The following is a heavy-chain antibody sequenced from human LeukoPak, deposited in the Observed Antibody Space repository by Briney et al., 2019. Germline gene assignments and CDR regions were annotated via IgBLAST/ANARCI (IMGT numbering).Heavy chain of an antibody. Sequence: GGSLRLSCAASGFTFSSYSMNWVRRAPGKGLEWVSSISSSSSYIYYADSVKGRFTISRDNAKNSLYLQMNSLRAEDTAVYYCARDLVVVTVPFDYWGQGTLVTVSS. CDR3: ARDLVVVTVPFDY. CDR2: ISSSSSYI. CDR1: GFTFSSYS. V-gene: IGHV3-21*01. J-gene: IGHJ4*02. D-gene: IGHD2-21*02.